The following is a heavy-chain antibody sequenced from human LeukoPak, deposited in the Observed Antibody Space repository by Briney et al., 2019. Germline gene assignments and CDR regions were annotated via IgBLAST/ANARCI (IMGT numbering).Heavy chain of an antibody. CDR2: ISWNSGSI. CDR1: GVTFDDYA. V-gene: IGHV3-9*01. J-gene: IGHJ4*02. D-gene: IGHD3-10*01. CDR3: ARVRASLDY. Sequence: PGRSLRLSCAASGVTFDDYAMHWVRQAPGKGLEWVSGISWNSGSIGYADSVQGRFTISRDNAENSLYLQMNSLRAEDTAAYYCARVRASLDYWGQGTLVTVSS.